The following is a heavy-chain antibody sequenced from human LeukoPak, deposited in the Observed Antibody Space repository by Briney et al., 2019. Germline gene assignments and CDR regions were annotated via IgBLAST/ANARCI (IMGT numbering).Heavy chain of an antibody. D-gene: IGHD2-2*01. CDR2: ISAYNGNT. J-gene: IGHJ6*03. Sequence: ASVKVSCKASGYTFTSYGISWVRQAPGQGLEWMGWISAYNGNTNYAQKLQGRVTMTTDTSTSTAYMELRSLRSDDTAVYYCARGRDARAISYYYYYMDVWGKGTTVTVSS. CDR1: GYTFTSYG. CDR3: ARGRDARAISYYYYYMDV. V-gene: IGHV1-18*01.